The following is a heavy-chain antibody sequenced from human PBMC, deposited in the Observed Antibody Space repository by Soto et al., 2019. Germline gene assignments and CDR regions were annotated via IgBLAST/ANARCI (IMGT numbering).Heavy chain of an antibody. CDR1: GDSVSSNSAA. V-gene: IGHV6-1*01. J-gene: IGHJ4*02. D-gene: IGHD6-19*01. Sequence: SQTLSLTCAISGDSVSSNSAAWNWIRQSPSRGLEWLGRTYYRSKWYNDYAVSVKSRITINPDTSKNQFSPQLNSVTPEDTAVYYCAKDGVPIAAVAGPGSDFDYWGQGTLVTVSS. CDR3: AKDGVPIAAVAGPGSDFDY. CDR2: TYYRSKWYN.